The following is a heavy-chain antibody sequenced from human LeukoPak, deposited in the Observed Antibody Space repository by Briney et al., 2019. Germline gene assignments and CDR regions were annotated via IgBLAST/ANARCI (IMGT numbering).Heavy chain of an antibody. CDR1: GSSISNSNHY. Sequence: SETLSLTCTVSGSSISNSNHYWGWIRQPPGRGLEWIGSISSSGSTYYNPSHKSRVTISVDMSKNQFSLKLTSVTAADTAVYFCARPVTVIRGVGWFDPWGQGTLVTVSS. D-gene: IGHD3-10*01. CDR3: ARPVTVIRGVGWFDP. J-gene: IGHJ5*02. CDR2: ISSSGST. V-gene: IGHV4-39*01.